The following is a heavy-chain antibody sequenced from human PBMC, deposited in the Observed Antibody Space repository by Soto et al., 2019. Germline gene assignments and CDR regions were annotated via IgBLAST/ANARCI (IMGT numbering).Heavy chain of an antibody. D-gene: IGHD1-1*01. J-gene: IGHJ6*02. CDR2: IFYSGTT. Sequence: PSETLSLTCTVSGDSISSADYSWSWTRQTPGKALEWIGHIFYSGTTYYNPSLKSRLTISVDTSKNHFSLRLTSVTAADTAVYYCARDLWVEPELYYYGMDVWGQGTTVTVSS. CDR3: ARDLWVEPELYYYGMDV. V-gene: IGHV4-30-4*01. CDR1: GDSISSADYS.